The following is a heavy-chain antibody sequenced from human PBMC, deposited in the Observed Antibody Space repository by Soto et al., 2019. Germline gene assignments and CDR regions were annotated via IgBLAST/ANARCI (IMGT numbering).Heavy chain of an antibody. CDR3: ARESHDILAGPPWVWYFDL. Sequence: QVQLQQWGAGPLRTLETLSLTCGVSGGSFSGYYWAWIRQSPGKGLEWIGEINDRGSINYNPSLKSRVSISVVTSKNHSSLNLRSVTAADTAVYYCARESHDILAGPPWVWYFDLWGRGTLVTVSS. CDR1: GGSFSGYY. CDR2: INDRGSI. V-gene: IGHV4-34*01. D-gene: IGHD3-9*01. J-gene: IGHJ2*01.